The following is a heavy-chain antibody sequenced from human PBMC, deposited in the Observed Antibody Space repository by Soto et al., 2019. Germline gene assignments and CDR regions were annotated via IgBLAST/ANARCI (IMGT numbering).Heavy chain of an antibody. CDR1: GGSISSGGYY. J-gene: IGHJ4*02. V-gene: IGHV4-31*03. CDR3: ARTSYGGKSAEFDY. D-gene: IGHD4-17*01. CDR2: IYYSGST. Sequence: PSETLSLTCTVSGGSISSGGYYWSWIRQHPGKGLEWIGYIYYSGSTYYNPSLKSRVTILVDTSKNQFSLKLSSVTAADTAVYYCARTSYGGKSAEFDYWGQGTLVTVSS.